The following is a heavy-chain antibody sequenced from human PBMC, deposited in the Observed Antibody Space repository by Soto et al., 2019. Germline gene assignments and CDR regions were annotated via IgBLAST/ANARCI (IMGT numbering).Heavy chain of an antibody. CDR3: ARSDRDYAYALNV. CDR1: GFTVSDNY. CDR2: LYSGGRI. V-gene: IGHV3-53*01. D-gene: IGHD3-16*01. Sequence: EAQLVESGGGLIQPGGSLRLSCAASGFTVSDNYITWGRQAPGKGLEWVSLLYSGGRIYYADSVKGRFTISRDTSKTTLYLQMNSLRTEDTAVYYCARSDRDYAYALNVWGQGTTVTVSS. J-gene: IGHJ6*02.